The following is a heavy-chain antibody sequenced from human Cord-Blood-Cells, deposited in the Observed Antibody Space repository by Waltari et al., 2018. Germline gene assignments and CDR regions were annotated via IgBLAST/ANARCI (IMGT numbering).Heavy chain of an antibody. J-gene: IGHJ4*02. Sequence: QLQESGPGLVKPSETLSLTCTVSGGSISSSSYYWGWIRQPPGKGLEWIGSIYYSGSTYYNPSLKSRVTISVDTSKNQFSLKLSSVTAADTAVYYCARCSPFSSSWYFDYWGQGTLVTVSS. CDR1: GGSISSSSYY. D-gene: IGHD6-13*01. CDR2: IYYSGST. CDR3: ARCSPFSSSWYFDY. V-gene: IGHV4-39*07.